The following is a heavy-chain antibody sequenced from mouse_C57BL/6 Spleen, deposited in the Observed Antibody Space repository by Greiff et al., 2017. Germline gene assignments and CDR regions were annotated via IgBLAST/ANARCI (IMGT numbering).Heavy chain of an antibody. D-gene: IGHD3-1*01. CDR3: ARQRAGRDYFDN. V-gene: IGHV5-12*01. CDR1: GFTFSDYY. Sequence: EVQLVESGGGLVQPGGSLKLSCAASGFTFSDYYMSWVRQTPEKRLEWVAYISNGGGSTYYPDTVKGRFTISRDNAKNTLYLQMSRLKSEDTAMYYCARQRAGRDYFDNWGQGTTLTVSS. CDR2: ISNGGGST. J-gene: IGHJ2*01.